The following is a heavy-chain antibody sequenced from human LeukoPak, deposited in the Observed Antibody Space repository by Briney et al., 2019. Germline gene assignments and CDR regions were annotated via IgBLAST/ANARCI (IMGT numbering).Heavy chain of an antibody. Sequence: SETLSLTCAVYGGSFSGYYWSWIRQPPGKGLEWIGEINHSGSTNYNPSLKSRVTISVDTSKNQFPLKLSSVTAADTAVYYCARKYSSSWSEDYWGQGTLVTVSS. J-gene: IGHJ4*02. CDR2: INHSGST. CDR3: ARKYSSSWSEDY. D-gene: IGHD6-13*01. V-gene: IGHV4-34*01. CDR1: GGSFSGYY.